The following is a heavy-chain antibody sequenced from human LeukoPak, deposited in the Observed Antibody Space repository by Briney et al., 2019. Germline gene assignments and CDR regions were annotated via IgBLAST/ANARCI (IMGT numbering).Heavy chain of an antibody. D-gene: IGHD3-22*01. CDR3: ARVDYYDSSGYEFDY. CDR2: IYHSGST. CDR1: GGSISSSNW. J-gene: IGHJ4*02. V-gene: IGHV4-4*02. Sequence: SGTLSLTCAVSGGSISSSNWWSWVRQPPGKGLEWIGEIYHSGSTNYNPSLKSRVTISVDRSKNQFSLKLSSVTAADTAVYYCARVDYYDSSGYEFDYWGQGTLVTVSS.